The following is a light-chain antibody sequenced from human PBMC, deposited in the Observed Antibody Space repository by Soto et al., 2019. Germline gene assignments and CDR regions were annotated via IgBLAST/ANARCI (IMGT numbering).Light chain of an antibody. CDR2: GAS. CDR1: QSVASSF. V-gene: IGKV3-20*01. Sequence: EIVLTQSPCALSLSPGERATLSCRASQSVASSFLAWYQQKPGQAPRLLMYGASSRATGIPDRFSGSGSGTDFTLTISRLEPEDFAMYYCQQYGSSPITFGPGTKVDLK. J-gene: IGKJ3*01. CDR3: QQYGSSPIT.